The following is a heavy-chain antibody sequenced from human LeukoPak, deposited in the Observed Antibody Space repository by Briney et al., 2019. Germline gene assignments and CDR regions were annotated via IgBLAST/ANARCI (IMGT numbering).Heavy chain of an antibody. CDR1: GFTFSSYA. CDR3: ARSYYDFWSGYTALGY. D-gene: IGHD3-3*01. Sequence: PGGSLRLSCAASGFTFSSYAMHWVRQAPGKGLEWVAVISYDGSNKYYADSVKGRFTISRDNSKNTLYLQMNSLRAEDTAVYYCARSYYDFWSGYTALGYWGQGTLVTVSS. V-gene: IGHV3-30-3*01. J-gene: IGHJ4*02. CDR2: ISYDGSNK.